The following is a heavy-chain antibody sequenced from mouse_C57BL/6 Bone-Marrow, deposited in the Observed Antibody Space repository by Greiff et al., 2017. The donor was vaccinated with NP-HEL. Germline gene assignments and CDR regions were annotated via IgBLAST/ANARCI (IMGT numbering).Heavy chain of an antibody. CDR2: IYPGNSDT. CDR3: TRSTGAWFAY. D-gene: IGHD4-1*02. J-gene: IGHJ3*01. Sequence: EVQLQQSGTVLARPGASVKMSCKTSGYTFTSYWMHWVNQRPGQGLEWIGAIYPGNSDTSYNQKFKGKAKLTAVTSASTAYMELSSLTNEDAAGYYCTRSTGAWFAYWGQGTRVTVSA. V-gene: IGHV1-5*01. CDR1: GYTFTSYW.